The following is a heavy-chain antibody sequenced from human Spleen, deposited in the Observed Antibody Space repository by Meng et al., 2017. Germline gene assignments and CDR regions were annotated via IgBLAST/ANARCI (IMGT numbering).Heavy chain of an antibody. CDR2: IGHSGTT. D-gene: IGHD6-19*01. CDR1: GGSITTSGYY. V-gene: IGHV4-39*01. CDR3: VRSSGWVRTGFDP. J-gene: IGHJ5*02. Sequence: QVQLQESGPGLVKPSEALSLTCSVSGGSITTSGYYWGWIRQPPGKGLEWIGGIGHSGTTYYTPSLRRRVTVSIDTSKNQFSLEVTSVTAADTAVYYCVRSSGWVRTGFDPWGQGTLVTVSS.